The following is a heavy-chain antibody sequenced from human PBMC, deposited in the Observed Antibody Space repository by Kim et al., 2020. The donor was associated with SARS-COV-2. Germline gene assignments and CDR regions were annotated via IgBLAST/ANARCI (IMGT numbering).Heavy chain of an antibody. CDR3: AKDGHYDSSGYYGDDAFDI. J-gene: IGHJ3*02. Sequence: GGSLRLSCAASGFTFSSYAMSWVRQAPGKGLEWVSAISGSGGSTYYADSVKGRFTISRDNSKNTLYLQMNSLRAEDTAVYYCAKDGHYDSSGYYGDDAFDIWGQGTMVTVSS. CDR2: ISGSGGST. V-gene: IGHV3-23*01. D-gene: IGHD3-22*01. CDR1: GFTFSSYA.